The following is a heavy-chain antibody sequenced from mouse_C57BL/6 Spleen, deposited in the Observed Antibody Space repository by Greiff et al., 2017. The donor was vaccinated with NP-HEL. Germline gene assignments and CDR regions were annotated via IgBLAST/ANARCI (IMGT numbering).Heavy chain of an antibody. CDR3: ARGGDCDY. CDR2: IYPGSGST. CDR1: GYTFTSYW. J-gene: IGHJ2*01. V-gene: IGHV1-55*01. Sequence: QVHVKQPGAELVKPGASVKMSCKASGYTFTSYWITWVKQRPGQGLEWIGDIYPGSGSTNYNEKFKSKATLTVDTSSSTAYLQLSSLISEDTAVYYCARGGDCDYWGQGTTLTVSS.